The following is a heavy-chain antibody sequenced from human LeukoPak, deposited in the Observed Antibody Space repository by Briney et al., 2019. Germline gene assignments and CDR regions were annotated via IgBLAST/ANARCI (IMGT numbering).Heavy chain of an antibody. CDR3: ARLITVPILFNYYMDV. D-gene: IGHD3-10*01. J-gene: IGHJ6*03. V-gene: IGHV3-48*02. CDR1: GCTFSSYG. CDR2: ISGGTRRVI. Sequence: GGAPRLSCAASGCTFSSYGMLWVLQPAATRVGWLVYISGGTRRVIYYADSVKGRFTTSRDHAKQTVYLQMNDVRDEDTGVYFCARLITVPILFNYYMDVWGKGTTVVVSS.